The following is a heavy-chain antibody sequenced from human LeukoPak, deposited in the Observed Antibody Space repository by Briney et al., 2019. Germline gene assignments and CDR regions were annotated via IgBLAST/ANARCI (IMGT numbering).Heavy chain of an antibody. CDR3: ARDLSAAYDF. V-gene: IGHV3-33*08. J-gene: IGHJ4*02. CDR1: GFIFSNYA. Sequence: GGSLRLSCAASGFIFSNYALHWVRQAPGKGLEWVARLVYDERNDYANSVKGRFTISRDNSKNTLYLQMDNLRVDDTAVYYCARDLSAAYDFWGQGILVTVSS. CDR2: LVYDERND. D-gene: IGHD2-21*01.